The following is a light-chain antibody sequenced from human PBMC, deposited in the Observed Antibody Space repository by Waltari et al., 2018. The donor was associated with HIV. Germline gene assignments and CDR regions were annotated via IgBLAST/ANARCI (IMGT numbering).Light chain of an antibody. J-gene: IGLJ2*01. CDR3: SSYTRRGTVV. CDR1: SSDIGYYDY. CDR2: EVT. V-gene: IGLV2-14*03. Sequence: QSALPQPASVSGSPGQSIVLPCTGSSSDIGYYDYVSWYQQYPGQAPKVLIYEVTSRPSGTSSRFSGSKSATTAFLAISKLQTDDEADYFCSSYTRRGTVVFGGGTRLTVL.